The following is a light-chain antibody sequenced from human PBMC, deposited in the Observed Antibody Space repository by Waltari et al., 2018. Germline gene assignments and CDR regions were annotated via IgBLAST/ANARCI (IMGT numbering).Light chain of an antibody. J-gene: IGLJ2*01. Sequence: QSVLTQPPSVSAAPGQKVTISCSGNISHIGTNYVSWYQQFPGTSPKVLIYDNDKRPSGIPDRFSGSKSGTSATLAFTGLQTGDEADYYCAAWDSSLSAAVFGGGTKLTVL. CDR2: DND. CDR3: AAWDSSLSAAV. CDR1: ISHIGTNY. V-gene: IGLV1-51*01.